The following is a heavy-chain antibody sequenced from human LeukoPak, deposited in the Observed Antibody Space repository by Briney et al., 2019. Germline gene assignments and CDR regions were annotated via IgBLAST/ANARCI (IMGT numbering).Heavy chain of an antibody. J-gene: IGHJ2*01. Sequence: SETLSLTCSVSGDSISRSNFYWAWIRQPPGKGLEWIGSIYYSGSTYYSPSLKSRVTMSVDTSKNQFSLKLSSVTAADTAVYYCARDLLVGATRWYFDLWGRGTLVTVSS. CDR2: IYYSGST. D-gene: IGHD1-26*01. CDR1: GDSISRSNFY. CDR3: ARDLLVGATRWYFDL. V-gene: IGHV4-39*07.